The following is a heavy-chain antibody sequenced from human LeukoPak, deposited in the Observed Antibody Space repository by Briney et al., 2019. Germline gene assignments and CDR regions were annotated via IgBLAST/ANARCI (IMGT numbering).Heavy chain of an antibody. V-gene: IGHV3-49*04. CDR3: TPYSSSWYGGDY. J-gene: IGHJ4*02. D-gene: IGHD6-13*01. CDR2: IRSKAYGGTT. Sequence: GGSLRLSCTASGFTFGDYAMSWVRQAPGKGLEWVGFIRSKAYGGTTEYAASVKGRFTISRDDSKSIAYLQMNSLKTEDTAVYYCTPYSSSWYGGDYWGQGTLVTVSS. CDR1: GFTFGDYA.